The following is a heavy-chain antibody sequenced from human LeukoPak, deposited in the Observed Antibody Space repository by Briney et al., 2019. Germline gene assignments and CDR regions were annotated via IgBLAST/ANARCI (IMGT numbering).Heavy chain of an antibody. CDR2: ISSSSSYI. Sequence: SGGSLRLSCAASGFTFSSYSMNGVRQAPGKGLEWVSSISSSSSYIYYADSVKGRFTISRDNAKNSLYLQMNSLRAEDTAVYYCARVSMLFSYYYYMDVWGKGTTVTVSS. CDR3: ARVSMLFSYYYYMDV. D-gene: IGHD3-10*02. J-gene: IGHJ6*03. V-gene: IGHV3-21*01. CDR1: GFTFSSYS.